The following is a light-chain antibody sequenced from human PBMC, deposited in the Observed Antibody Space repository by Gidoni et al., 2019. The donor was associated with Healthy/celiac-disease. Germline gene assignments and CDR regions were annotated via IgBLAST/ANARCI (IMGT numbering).Light chain of an antibody. CDR1: QSVSSY. CDR3: QQRSNLPRT. V-gene: IGKV3-11*01. CDR2: DAS. Sequence: EIVLTQSPATLSLSPGERATLSCRASQSVSSYLAWYQQKPGQAPRLLIYDASNRATGIPARFSGSGSGTDFTLTISSLEPEDFAVYYCQQRSNLPRTFGGXTKVEIK. J-gene: IGKJ4*01.